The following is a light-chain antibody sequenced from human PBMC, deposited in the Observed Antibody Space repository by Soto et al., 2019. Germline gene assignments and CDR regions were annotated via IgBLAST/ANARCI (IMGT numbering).Light chain of an antibody. V-gene: IGLV2-8*01. Sequence: QSALTQPPSASGSPGQSVTISCNGTSSDVGGYNYVSWYQQHPGKAPKLMIYEVSKRPSGVPDRFSGSKSGNTASLTVSGLQAEDEADYYCSSYAGSNNLVFGGGTQLTVL. CDR1: SSDVGGYNY. CDR3: SSYAGSNNLV. CDR2: EVS. J-gene: IGLJ2*01.